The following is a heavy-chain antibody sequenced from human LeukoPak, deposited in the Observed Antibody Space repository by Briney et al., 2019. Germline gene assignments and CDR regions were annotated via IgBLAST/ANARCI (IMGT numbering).Heavy chain of an antibody. J-gene: IGHJ4*02. V-gene: IGHV3-9*03. CDR1: GFTFDDYA. D-gene: IGHD1-26*01. Sequence: GGSLRLSCAASGFTFDDYAMHWVRQAPGKGLEWVSGISWNSGSIGYADSVRGRFTIPRDNAKNSLYLQMNSLRAEDMALYYCAKDSGSYSTSFDYWGQGTLVTVSS. CDR3: AKDSGSYSTSFDY. CDR2: ISWNSGSI.